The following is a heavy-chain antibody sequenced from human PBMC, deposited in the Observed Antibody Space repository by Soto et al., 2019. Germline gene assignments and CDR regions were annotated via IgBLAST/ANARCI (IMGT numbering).Heavy chain of an antibody. V-gene: IGHV3-11*01. CDR3: ARDVRITMIVVVSRAFDI. D-gene: IGHD3-22*01. CDR2: ISSSGSTI. CDR1: GFTSSDYY. J-gene: IGHJ3*02. Sequence: PXESLSLSCAASGFTSSDYYMSWIRQAPGKGLEWVSYISSSGSTIYYADSVKGRFTISRDNAKNSLYLQMNSLRAEDTAVYYCARDVRITMIVVVSRAFDIWGQGTMVTVSS.